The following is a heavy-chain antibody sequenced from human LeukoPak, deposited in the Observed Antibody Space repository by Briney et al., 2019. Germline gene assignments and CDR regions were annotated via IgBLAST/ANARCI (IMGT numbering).Heavy chain of an antibody. J-gene: IGHJ4*02. D-gene: IGHD5-18*01. Sequence: GGSLRLSCAASGFTVSSNYMSWVRQAPGKGLEWVSVMYSGGNTYYADSVKGRFTISRDNSKNTLHLQMNSLRAEDTAVYYCARGAQGYGYVYYFDYWGQGTLVTVSS. CDR2: MYSGGNT. CDR3: ARGAQGYGYVYYFDY. CDR1: GFTVSSNY. V-gene: IGHV3-53*01.